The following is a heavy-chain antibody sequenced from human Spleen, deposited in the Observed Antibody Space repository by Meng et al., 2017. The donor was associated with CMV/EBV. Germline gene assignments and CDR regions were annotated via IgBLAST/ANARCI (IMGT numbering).Heavy chain of an antibody. CDR3: ARQSVSYYNASGRPYAMDV. V-gene: IGHV4-39*01. Sequence: SETLSLTCTVSGGSISSSYYYWGWIRQPPGKALEWIATIYYTGTTFYNPSLKSRVTISVDTSKNQFSLRLNSVTAADTAVYYCARQSVSYYNASGRPYAMDVWGQETTVTVSS. CDR1: GGSISSSYYY. CDR2: IYYTGTT. D-gene: IGHD3-10*01. J-gene: IGHJ6*02.